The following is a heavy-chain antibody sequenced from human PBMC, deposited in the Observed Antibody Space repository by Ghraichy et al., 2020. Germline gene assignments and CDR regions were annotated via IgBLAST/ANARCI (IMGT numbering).Heavy chain of an antibody. CDR1: GFTFSTYT. CDR2: ISGTSNTI. CDR3: ARDPLELRGLDY. Sequence: GGSLRLSCAASGFTFSTYTMNWVRQAPGKGLEWVSYISGTSNTIYYADSVKGRFTISRDNAKNSLYLQMNSLRDEDTAVYYCARDPLELRGLDYWGQGTLVTVSS. V-gene: IGHV3-48*02. J-gene: IGHJ4*02. D-gene: IGHD1-7*01.